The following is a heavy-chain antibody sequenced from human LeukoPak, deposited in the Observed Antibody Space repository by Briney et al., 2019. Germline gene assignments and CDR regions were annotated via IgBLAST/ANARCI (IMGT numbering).Heavy chain of an antibody. D-gene: IGHD6-13*01. CDR1: GGSISSYY. V-gene: IGHV4-59*05. J-gene: IGHJ4*02. CDR2: IYYSGST. Sequence: PENLSLTCTVSGGSISSYYWSWIRQPPGKGLELIGSIYYSGSTYYNPSLKSRVTISVDTSKNQFSLKLSSVTAADTAVYYCASPRIAAAGLLDYWGQGTLVTVSS. CDR3: ASPRIAAAGLLDY.